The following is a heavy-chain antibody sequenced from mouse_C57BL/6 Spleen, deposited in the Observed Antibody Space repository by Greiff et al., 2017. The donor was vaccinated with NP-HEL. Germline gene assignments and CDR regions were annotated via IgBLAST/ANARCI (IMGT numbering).Heavy chain of an antibody. CDR2: IYPGSGNT. CDR1: GYSFTSYY. CDR3: ASQITTVDAMDY. J-gene: IGHJ4*01. Sequence: QVQLKQSGPELVKPGASVKISCKASGYSFTSYYIHWVKQRPGQGLEWIGWIYPGSGNTTYNEKFKGKATLTADTSSSTAYMQLSSLTSEDSAVYYCASQITTVDAMDYWSQGTSVTVSS. V-gene: IGHV1-66*01. D-gene: IGHD1-1*01.